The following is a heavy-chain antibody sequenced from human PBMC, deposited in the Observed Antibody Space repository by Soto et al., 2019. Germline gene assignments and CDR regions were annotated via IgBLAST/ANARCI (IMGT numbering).Heavy chain of an antibody. CDR1: GFTFTSSA. CDR3: AAEGGITIFGVVLSRDYYYYGMDV. V-gene: IGHV1-58*01. CDR2: IVVGSGNT. D-gene: IGHD3-3*01. J-gene: IGHJ6*02. Sequence: GAAVKVSCKAPGFTFTSSAVQGVRQARGQRLEGIGWIVVGSGNTNYAQKFQERVTITRDMSTSTAYMELSSLRSEDTAVYYCAAEGGITIFGVVLSRDYYYYGMDVWGQGTTVTVSS.